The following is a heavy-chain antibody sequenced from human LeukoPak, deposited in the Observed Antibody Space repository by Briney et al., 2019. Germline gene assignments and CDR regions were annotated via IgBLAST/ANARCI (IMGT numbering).Heavy chain of an antibody. CDR3: ARGLAGAGVNWFDP. D-gene: IGHD6-19*01. CDR1: GGSISSGGYY. V-gene: IGHV4-61*08. J-gene: IGHJ5*02. Sequence: PSQTLSLTCTVSGGSISSGGYYWSWIRQPPGKGLEWIRYIYYSGSTNYNPSLKSRVTISVDTSKNQFSLKLSSVTAADTAVYYCARGLAGAGVNWFDPWGQGTLVTVSS. CDR2: IYYSGST.